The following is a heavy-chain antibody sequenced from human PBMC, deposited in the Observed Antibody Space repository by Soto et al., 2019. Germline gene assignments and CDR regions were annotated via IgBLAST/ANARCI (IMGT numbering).Heavy chain of an antibody. V-gene: IGHV2-26*04. CDR2: IFSNDEK. CDR3: ASTYSTSSYWFDH. J-gene: IGHJ5*02. D-gene: IGHD6-13*01. Sequence: QVTVKESGPVLVKPTETLTLTCTVSGFSLSNAGLGVSWIRQPPGKALKWLAHIFSNDEKSYSTSPKSRLTISKETSKSQVVLIMTNMYPVDTATYYNASTYSTSSYWFDHWGQGTLVTVSS. CDR1: GFSLSNAGLG.